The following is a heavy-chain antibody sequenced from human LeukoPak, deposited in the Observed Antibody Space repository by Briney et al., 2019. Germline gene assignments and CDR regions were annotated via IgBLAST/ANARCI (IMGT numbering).Heavy chain of an antibody. D-gene: IGHD3-22*01. V-gene: IGHV3-48*04. CDR2: ISSSSSTI. CDR1: GFTFSSYS. Sequence: GGSLRLSCAASGFTFSSYSMNWVRQAPGKGLEWVSYISSSSSTIYYADSVKGRFTISRDNAKNSLYLQMNSLRAEDTAVYYCARGLRRDYSSGYYLLSAFDIWGQGTMVTVSS. CDR3: ARGLRRDYSSGYYLLSAFDI. J-gene: IGHJ3*02.